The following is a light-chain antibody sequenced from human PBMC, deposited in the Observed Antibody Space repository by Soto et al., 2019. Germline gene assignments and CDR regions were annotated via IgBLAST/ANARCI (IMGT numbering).Light chain of an antibody. Sequence: QPVLTQPPSASGTPGQRVTISCSGSSSNIGSNSVSWYQQVPGTAPKLLIYNNNQRPSGVPDRFSGSNSGTSASLAISGLRSEYEADYYCAAWDDSLSGGVFGGGTKLTVL. CDR3: AAWDDSLSGGV. CDR1: SSNIGSNS. CDR2: NNN. J-gene: IGLJ3*02. V-gene: IGLV1-47*02.